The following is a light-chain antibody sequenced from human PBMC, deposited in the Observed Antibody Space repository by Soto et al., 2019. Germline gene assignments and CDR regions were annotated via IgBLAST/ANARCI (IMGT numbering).Light chain of an antibody. CDR1: SSDVGGYNY. V-gene: IGLV2-14*01. Sequence: QSVLTQPASVSGSPGQSITISCTGTSSDVGGYNYVSWYQQHPGKAPKLMISEVSNRPSGVSNRFSGSKSGNTASLTISGLQAEDEADYYCSSYTSSSTLYVFGTGTKVTVL. J-gene: IGLJ1*01. CDR3: SSYTSSSTLYV. CDR2: EVS.